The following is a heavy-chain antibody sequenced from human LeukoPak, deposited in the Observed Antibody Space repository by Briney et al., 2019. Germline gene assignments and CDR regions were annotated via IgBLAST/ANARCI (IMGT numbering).Heavy chain of an antibody. CDR1: GFTFSDYH. V-gene: IGHV3-11*01. Sequence: PGGSLRLSCAASGFTFSDYHMNWIRQAPGKGLEWVSYISPGGDIIYFADYVKGRFTISRDNAKNSLFLQMNSLTAEDTAVYYCASGRDIAVAGPGGYFDYWGQGTLVTVSS. D-gene: IGHD6-19*01. CDR2: ISPGGDII. J-gene: IGHJ4*02. CDR3: ASGRDIAVAGPGGYFDY.